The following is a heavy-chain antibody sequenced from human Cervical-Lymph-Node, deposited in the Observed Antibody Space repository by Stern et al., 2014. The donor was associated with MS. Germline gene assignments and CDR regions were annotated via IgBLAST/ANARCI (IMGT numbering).Heavy chain of an antibody. CDR2: IYSSGTT. D-gene: IGHD3-22*01. V-gene: IGHV4-61*02. J-gene: IGHJ4*02. Sequence: QVQLQESGPGLVKPSQTLSLTCNVSGGSISSGTYSWTWIRQPAGKGLEWIGRIYSSGTTSYNPSLRSRVTISVDTSKSHFSLQLSSVTAADTAVYYCARASYYHDSSGYYYDSYFDYWGQGTLVTVSS. CDR3: ARASYYHDSSGYYYDSYFDY. CDR1: GGSISSGTYS.